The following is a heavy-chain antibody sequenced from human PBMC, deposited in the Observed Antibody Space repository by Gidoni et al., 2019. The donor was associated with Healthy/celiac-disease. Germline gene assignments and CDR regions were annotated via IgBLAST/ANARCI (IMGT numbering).Heavy chain of an antibody. CDR1: VFTFDDYG. J-gene: IGHJ4*02. CDR2: INWNGGST. V-gene: IGHV3-20*02. Sequence: EVQLVESGGGVVRPGGSLRLPFAASVFTFDDYGMSWVRQAPGKGLEWVSGINWNGGSTGYADSVKGRFTISRDNAKNPLYLQMNSLRAEDTALYHCARGGGTGHFDYWGQGTLVTVSS. D-gene: IGHD1-1*01. CDR3: ARGGGTGHFDY.